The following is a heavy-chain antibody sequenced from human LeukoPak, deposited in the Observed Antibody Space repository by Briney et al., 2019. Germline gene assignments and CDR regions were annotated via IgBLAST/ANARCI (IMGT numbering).Heavy chain of an antibody. J-gene: IGHJ4*02. CDR1: GGSISPYY. CDR2: IYYSGST. CDR3: ARVGFPYYFDY. D-gene: IGHD3-10*01. V-gene: IGHV4-59*12. Sequence: PSETLSLTYSVSGGSISPYYWSWIRQPPGQGLEWIGYIYYSGSTNYKSSLKSRVTISVDTSKNQFSLKLSSVTAADTAVYYCARVGFPYYFDYWGQGTLVTVSS.